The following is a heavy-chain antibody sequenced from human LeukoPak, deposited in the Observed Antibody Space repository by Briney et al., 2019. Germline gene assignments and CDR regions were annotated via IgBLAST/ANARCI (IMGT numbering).Heavy chain of an antibody. CDR3: APRATGTTNHFDF. V-gene: IGHV3-30*02. Sequence: PGGSLRLSCAASGLPFSSSGMHWVRQAPGKGLEWVAFIRYDGSSKYYADSVKGRFTISRDNSKNTLYLQMNGLRAEDTAVYYCAPRATGTTNHFDFWGQGTLVTVSS. CDR2: IRYDGSSK. CDR1: GLPFSSSG. D-gene: IGHD1-7*01. J-gene: IGHJ4*02.